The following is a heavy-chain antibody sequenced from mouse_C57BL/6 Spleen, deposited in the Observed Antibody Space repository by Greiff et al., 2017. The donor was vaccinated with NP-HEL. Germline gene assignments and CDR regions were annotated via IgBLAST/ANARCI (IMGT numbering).Heavy chain of an antibody. Sequence: EVMLVESGGGLVQPGGSLSLSCAASGFTFTDYYMSWVRQPPGKALEWLGFIRNKANGYTTEYSASVKGRFTISRDNSQSILYLQMNALRAEDRATYYCARFDYDAAWFAYWGQGTLVTVSA. CDR3: ARFDYDAAWFAY. D-gene: IGHD2-4*01. CDR1: GFTFTDYY. V-gene: IGHV7-3*01. CDR2: IRNKANGYTT. J-gene: IGHJ3*01.